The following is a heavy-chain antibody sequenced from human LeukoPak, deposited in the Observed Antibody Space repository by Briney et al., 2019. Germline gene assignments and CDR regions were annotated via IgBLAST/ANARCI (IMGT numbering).Heavy chain of an antibody. J-gene: IGHJ4*02. V-gene: IGHV4-39*07. CDR3: ARSHSSDWHVGSH. CDR1: GGSISSSSLY. CDR2: IYYSGST. D-gene: IGHD6-19*01. Sequence: SETLSLTCTVSGGSISSSSLYWGWVRQPPGKGLEWIGSIYYSGSTYYNPSLKSRVTISVDTSKNQFSLKLNSVTAADTAVYYCARSHSSDWHVGSHWGQGTLVTVSS.